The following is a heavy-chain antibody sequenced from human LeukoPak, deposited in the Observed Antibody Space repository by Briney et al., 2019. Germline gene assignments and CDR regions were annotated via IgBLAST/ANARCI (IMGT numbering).Heavy chain of an antibody. Sequence: GGSLRLSCAASGFTFSSYAMSWVRQAPGKGLEWVAVISYDGSNKYYADSVKGRFTISRDNSKNTLYLQMNSLRAEDTAVYYCTRIPSSTSSWYYFDYWGQGTLVTVSS. CDR2: ISYDGSNK. CDR1: GFTFSSYA. J-gene: IGHJ4*02. CDR3: TRIPSSTSSWYYFDY. D-gene: IGHD6-13*01. V-gene: IGHV3-30*03.